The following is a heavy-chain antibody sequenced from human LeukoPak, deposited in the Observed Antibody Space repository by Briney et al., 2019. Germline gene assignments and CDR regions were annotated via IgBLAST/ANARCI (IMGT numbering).Heavy chain of an antibody. V-gene: IGHV3-13*01. CDR1: GFTFSSYD. D-gene: IGHD3-16*01. CDR2: IGTAGDT. J-gene: IGHJ3*02. Sequence: GGSLRLPCAASGFTFSSYDMHWVRQATGKGLEWVSAIGTAGDTYYPGSVKGRFTISRENAKNSLYLQMNSLRAGDTAVYYCARAPYGWGAFDIWGQGTMVTVSS. CDR3: ARAPYGWGAFDI.